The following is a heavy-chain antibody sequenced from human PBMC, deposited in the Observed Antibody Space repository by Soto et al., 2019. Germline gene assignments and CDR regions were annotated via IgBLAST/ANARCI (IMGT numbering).Heavy chain of an antibody. J-gene: IGHJ6*02. CDR2: ISGSGGST. V-gene: IGHV3-23*01. CDR3: AKERAVAGPFYYYYGMDV. D-gene: IGHD6-19*01. Sequence: PGGSLRLSCAASGFTFSSYAMNWVRQAPGKGLEWVSVISGSGGSTYYADSVKGRFTISRDNSKNTLYLQMNSLRAEDTAVYYCAKERAVAGPFYYYYGMDVWGQGTTVTVSS. CDR1: GFTFSSYA.